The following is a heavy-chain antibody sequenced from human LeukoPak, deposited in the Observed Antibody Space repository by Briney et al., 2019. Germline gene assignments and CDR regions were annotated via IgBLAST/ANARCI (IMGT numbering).Heavy chain of an antibody. CDR2: ISYDGSNK. CDR3: SRPETYYDILTGYYLPGIDY. J-gene: IGHJ4*02. Sequence: VGSLRLSCAASGFTFSSYAMNWVRQAPGKGLEGVAVISYDGSNKYYADSVKGRFTISRDNSKNTLYLQMNSLRAEHTAVYYCSRPETYYDILTGYYLPGIDYWGQGTLVTVSS. V-gene: IGHV3-30*04. D-gene: IGHD3-9*01. CDR1: GFTFSSYA.